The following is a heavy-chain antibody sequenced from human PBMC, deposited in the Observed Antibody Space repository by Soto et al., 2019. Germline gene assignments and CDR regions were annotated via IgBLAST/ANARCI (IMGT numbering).Heavy chain of an antibody. D-gene: IGHD3-10*01. CDR1: GFTFSSYT. CDR3: ARDILSGGAYPDS. J-gene: IGHJ5*01. Sequence: EVQLVESGGGLVKPGGSLRLSCAASGFTFSSYTMNWVRQAPGKGLEWISSISSGSSYIYYAGSVKGRFTISRDNAKNSLVLQMNSLRADDTAVYYCARDILSGGAYPDSWGQGTKVTVSS. V-gene: IGHV3-21*01. CDR2: ISSGSSYI.